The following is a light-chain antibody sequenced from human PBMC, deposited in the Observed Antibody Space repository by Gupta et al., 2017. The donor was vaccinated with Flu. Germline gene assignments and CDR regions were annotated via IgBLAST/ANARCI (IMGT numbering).Light chain of an antibody. CDR1: NSEDKY. CDR3: QEWASDTAQEV. V-gene: IGLV3-1*01. CDR2: REN. J-gene: IGLJ1*01. Sequence: SYELTQPSSVSVSPGQTASITCSGDNSEDKYACWYQQKPGQSPVLGSERENKRPSGINERCASSTSGRTATRTISETQPVDEADDYCQEWASDTAQEVFGTGTKLTVL.